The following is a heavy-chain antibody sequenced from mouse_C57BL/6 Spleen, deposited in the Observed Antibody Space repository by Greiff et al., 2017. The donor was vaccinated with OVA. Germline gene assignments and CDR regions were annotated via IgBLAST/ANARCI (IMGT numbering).Heavy chain of an antibody. CDR2: INYDGSST. J-gene: IGHJ1*03. CDR1: GFTFSDYY. CDR3: ARDRSGYWYFDV. Sequence: EVMLVESEGGLVQPGSSMKLSCTASGFTFSDYYMAWVRQVPEKGLEWVANINYDGSSTYYLDSLKSRFIISRDNAKNILYLQMSSLKSEDTATYYCARDRSGYWYFDVWGTGTTVTVSS. V-gene: IGHV5-16*01. D-gene: IGHD6-1*01.